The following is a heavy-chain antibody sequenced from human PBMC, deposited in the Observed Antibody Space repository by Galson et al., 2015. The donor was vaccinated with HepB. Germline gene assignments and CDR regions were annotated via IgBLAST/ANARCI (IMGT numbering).Heavy chain of an antibody. CDR2: INYSGST. CDR1: GGSFSGYY. Sequence: LTCAVYGGSFSGYYWSWIRQPPGKGLEWIGEINYSGSTNYNPSLKSRVIISVDTSKNQFSLKLSSVTAADTAVYYCARRAKGLLYGTWTNWFDPWGQGTLVTVSS. CDR3: ARRAKGLLYGTWTNWFDP. D-gene: IGHD2-8*01. J-gene: IGHJ5*02. V-gene: IGHV4-34*01.